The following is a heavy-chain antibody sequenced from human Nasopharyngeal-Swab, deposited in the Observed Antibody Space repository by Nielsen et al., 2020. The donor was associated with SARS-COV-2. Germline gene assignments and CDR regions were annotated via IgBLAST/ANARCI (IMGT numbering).Heavy chain of an antibody. CDR2: INSDGSST. CDR1: GFTFSSYW. CDR3: AIISHDYGDFFDY. Sequence: GESLKISCAASGFTFSSYWMHWVRQAPGKGLVWVSRINSDGSSTSYADSVKGRFTISRDNAKNTLYLQMNSLRAEDTAVYYCAIISHDYGDFFDYWGQGTLVTASS. J-gene: IGHJ4*02. D-gene: IGHD4-17*01. V-gene: IGHV3-74*01.